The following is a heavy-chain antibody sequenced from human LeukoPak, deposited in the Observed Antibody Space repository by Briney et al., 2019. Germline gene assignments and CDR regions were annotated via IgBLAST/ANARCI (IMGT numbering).Heavy chain of an antibody. D-gene: IGHD6-13*01. CDR3: AREWQGGIAAAGTRIEGDY. Sequence: GGSLRLSCEASGFTFSSYAMSWVRQAPGKGLEWVANIKQDGSEKNYVDSVKGRFTISRDNAENSLFLQMNSLRVEGTAVYYCAREWQGGIAAAGTRIEGDYWGQGTLVAVSS. V-gene: IGHV3-7*01. J-gene: IGHJ4*02. CDR2: IKQDGSEK. CDR1: GFTFSSYA.